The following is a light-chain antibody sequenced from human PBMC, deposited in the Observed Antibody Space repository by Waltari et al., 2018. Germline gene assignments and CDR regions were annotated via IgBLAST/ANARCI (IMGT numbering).Light chain of an antibody. CDR1: TSDGGNSTF. Sequence: QSALAQPASVSGALGQSISISCTGSTSDGGNSTFVSWYQHHPGKVPKLIIYEVFKRPSGVPDRFSGSRSGSTASLTISGLQAEDEADYYCCSHVRRNIWLFGGGTKLTVL. CDR3: CSHVRRNIWL. V-gene: IGLV2-23*02. CDR2: EVF. J-gene: IGLJ3*02.